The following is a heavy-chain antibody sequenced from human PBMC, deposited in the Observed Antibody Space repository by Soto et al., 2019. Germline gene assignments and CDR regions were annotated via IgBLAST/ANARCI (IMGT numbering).Heavy chain of an antibody. CDR2: INPNSGGT. CDR1: GYTFTGYY. D-gene: IGHD5-18*01. CDR3: ARGHRLGTATAMGY. J-gene: IGHJ4*02. Sequence: ASVKVSCKASGYTFTGYYMHWVRQAPGQGLEWMGWINPNSGGTNYAQKFQGWVTMTRDTSIGTAYMELSRLRSDDTAVYYCARGHRLGTATAMGYWGQGTLVTVSS. V-gene: IGHV1-2*04.